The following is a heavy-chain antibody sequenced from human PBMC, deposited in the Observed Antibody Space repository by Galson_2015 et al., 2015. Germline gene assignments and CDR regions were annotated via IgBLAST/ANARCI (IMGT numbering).Heavy chain of an antibody. Sequence: ETLSLTCTISGGSLSNYYWCWIRQAPGKGLEWIGYIYYSGTTNYNPSLESRVTISVDTPKNQFSLRLTSVTGADTAVYYCARHVQYSSSPRFDYWGQGTLVTVSS. CDR3: ARHVQYSSSPRFDY. V-gene: IGHV4-59*08. CDR2: IYYSGTT. J-gene: IGHJ4*02. CDR1: GGSLSNYY. D-gene: IGHD6-6*01.